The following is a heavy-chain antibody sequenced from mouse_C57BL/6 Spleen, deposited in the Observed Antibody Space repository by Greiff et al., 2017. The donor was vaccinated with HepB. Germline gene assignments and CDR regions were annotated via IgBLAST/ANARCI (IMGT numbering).Heavy chain of an antibody. D-gene: IGHD1-1*01. V-gene: IGHV1-64*01. CDR1: GYTFTSYW. CDR3: ARNHYGSRGYYFDY. Sequence: QVQLQQSGAELVKPGASVKLSCKASGYTFTSYWMHWVKQRPGQGLEWIGMIHPNSGSTNYNEKLKSKATLTVDKSSSTAYMQLSSLTSEDSAVYYCARNHYGSRGYYFDYWGQGTTLTVSS. CDR2: IHPNSGST. J-gene: IGHJ2*01.